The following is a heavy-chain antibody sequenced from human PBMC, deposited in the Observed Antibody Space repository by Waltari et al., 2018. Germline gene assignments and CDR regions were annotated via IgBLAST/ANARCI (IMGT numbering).Heavy chain of an antibody. D-gene: IGHD3-10*01. Sequence: EGQLVESGGGLVQPGGSLRLSCAASGFTFRSYAMSWVRQAPRKGLEWVSSISGSGGSTYYADSVKGRFTISRDNSKNTLYLQMNSLRAEDTAVYYCAKDFSGSHITMVVSGWGQGTLVTVSS. V-gene: IGHV3-23*04. CDR2: ISGSGGST. CDR1: GFTFRSYA. J-gene: IGHJ4*02. CDR3: AKDFSGSHITMVVSG.